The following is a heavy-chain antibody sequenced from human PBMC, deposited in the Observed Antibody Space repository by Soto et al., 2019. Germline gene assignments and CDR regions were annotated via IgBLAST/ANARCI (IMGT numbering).Heavy chain of an antibody. CDR2: IYYSGST. D-gene: IGHD6-6*01. J-gene: IGHJ5*02. Sequence: PSETLSLTCTVSGGSISSSSYYWGWIRQPPGKGLEWIGSIYYSGSTYYNPSLKSRVTISVDTSKNQFSLKLSSVTAADTAVYYCARLRPEYSSSKAHNWFDPWGQGTLVTVSS. CDR3: ARLRPEYSSSKAHNWFDP. V-gene: IGHV4-39*01. CDR1: GGSISSSSYY.